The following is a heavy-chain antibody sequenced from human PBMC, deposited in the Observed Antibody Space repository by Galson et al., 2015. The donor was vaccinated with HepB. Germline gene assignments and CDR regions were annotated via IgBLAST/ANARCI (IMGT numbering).Heavy chain of an antibody. CDR3: ARLPPFLGVRRGRYFDL. J-gene: IGHJ2*01. D-gene: IGHD3-10*01. V-gene: IGHV5-51*01. CDR1: GYSFTSYW. CDR2: IYPGDSDT. Sequence: QSGAEVKKPGESLKISCKGSGYSFTSYWIGWVRQMPGKGLEWMGIIYPGDSDTRYSPSFQGQVTISADKSISTAYLQWSSLKASDTAMYYCARLPPFLGVRRGRYFDLWGRGTLVTVSS.